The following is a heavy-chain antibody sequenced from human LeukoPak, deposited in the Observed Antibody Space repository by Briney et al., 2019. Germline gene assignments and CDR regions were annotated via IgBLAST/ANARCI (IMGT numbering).Heavy chain of an antibody. CDR2: KYYSGST. V-gene: IGHV4-61*01. D-gene: IGHD5-18*01. Sequence: SETLSLTCDVSGVSINTCCYYWTWIRPPPGKGLEWIGYKYYSGSTRYNSSLRSRLTISLDSSKNQFSLRLTSVTAADTAVYYCARGRSYGFDFDSWGPGTLVIVSS. CDR3: ARGRSYGFDFDS. J-gene: IGHJ4*02. CDR1: GVSINTCCYY.